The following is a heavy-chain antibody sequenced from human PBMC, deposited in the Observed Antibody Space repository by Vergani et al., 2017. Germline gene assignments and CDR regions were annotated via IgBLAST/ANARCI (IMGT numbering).Heavy chain of an antibody. CDR2: ISYDGSNK. J-gene: IGHJ4*02. CDR1: GFTFSSYA. CDR3: ARDLDTVSMVEGGYFDY. D-gene: IGHD2/OR15-2a*01. V-gene: IGHV3-30-3*01. Sequence: QVQLVESGGGVVQPGRSLRLSCAASGFTFSSYAMHWVRQAPGKGLEWVAVISYDGSNKYYADSVKGRFTISRDNSKNTLYLQMNSLRAEDTAVYYCARDLDTVSMVEGGYFDYWGQGTLVTVSS.